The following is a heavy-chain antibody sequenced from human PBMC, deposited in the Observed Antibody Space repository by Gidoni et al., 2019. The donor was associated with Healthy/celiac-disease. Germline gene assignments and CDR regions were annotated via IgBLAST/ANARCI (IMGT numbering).Heavy chain of an antibody. D-gene: IGHD1-7*01. Sequence: EVQLVESGGGLVQPGGSLRLSCAASGFTVSSYWMHWVRQAPGKGLVWVSRINSDGSSTSYADSVKGRFTISRDNAKNTLYLQMNSLRAEDTAVYYCARAGTTLDYYYGMDVWGQGTTVTVSS. CDR2: INSDGSST. CDR3: ARAGTTLDYYYGMDV. CDR1: GFTVSSYW. V-gene: IGHV3-74*01. J-gene: IGHJ6*02.